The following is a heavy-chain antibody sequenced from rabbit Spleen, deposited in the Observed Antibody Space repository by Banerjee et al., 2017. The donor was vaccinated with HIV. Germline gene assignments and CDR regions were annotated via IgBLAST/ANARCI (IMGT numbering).Heavy chain of an antibody. J-gene: IGHJ4*01. CDR3: ARDLVGVIGWNFYL. Sequence: QEQLVESGGGLVQPMGSLPLTCKASGFSFGDRDVMCWVRQAPGKGLEWIACINAATGKPVYATWAKGRFTISRTSSTTVTLRMTSLTAADRAAYFCARDLVGVIGWNFYLWGPGTLVTVS. CDR1: GFSFGDRDV. CDR2: INAATGKP. D-gene: IGHD1-1*01. V-gene: IGHV1S45*01.